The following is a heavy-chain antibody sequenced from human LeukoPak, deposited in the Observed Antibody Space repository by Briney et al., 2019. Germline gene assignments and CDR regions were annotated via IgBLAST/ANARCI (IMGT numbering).Heavy chain of an antibody. Sequence: GSLRLSCAASGFTFSSYSMNWVRQPPGKGLEWIGSIYYSGSTYYNPSLKSRVTISVDTSKNQFSLKLSSETAADTAVYYCASIPLGPTRYYYYYYMDVWGKGTTVTVSS. J-gene: IGHJ6*03. CDR2: IYYSGST. CDR3: ASIPLGPTRYYYYYYMDV. V-gene: IGHV4-39*01. CDR1: GFTFSSYSMN.